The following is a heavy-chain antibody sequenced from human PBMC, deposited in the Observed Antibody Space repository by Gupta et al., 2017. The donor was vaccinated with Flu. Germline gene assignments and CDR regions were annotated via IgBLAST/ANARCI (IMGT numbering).Heavy chain of an antibody. J-gene: IGHJ4*02. D-gene: IGHD3-22*01. CDR2: IRSTAYTYAT. Sequence: EVQLVESGGGLVQPGGSLKLSCAASGFTFSGSAVHWVRQASGKGLEWIGRIRSTAYTYATIYAASVKGRFTFSRDDSKSTAYLQMSSLKTEDTAVYYCTNYHYDSDVYYYFANWGQGTVVTVSS. CDR3: TNYHYDSDVYYYFAN. V-gene: IGHV3-73*02. CDR1: GFTFSGSA.